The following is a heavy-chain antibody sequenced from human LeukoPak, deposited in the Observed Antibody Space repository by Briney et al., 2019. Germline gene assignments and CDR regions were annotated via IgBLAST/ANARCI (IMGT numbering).Heavy chain of an antibody. CDR1: GGSISSYY. CDR2: IYYTGAT. V-gene: IGHV4-59*01. Sequence: PLETLSLTCTVSGGSISSYYWSWIRLPPGKGLEWIGYIYYTGATYYNPSLKSRVTISLDTSKNQFSLKLSSVTAADAAVYYCARAGYSYGTGYYFDYWAQRALVTVSS. J-gene: IGHJ4*02. D-gene: IGHD5-18*01. CDR3: ARAGYSYGTGYYFDY.